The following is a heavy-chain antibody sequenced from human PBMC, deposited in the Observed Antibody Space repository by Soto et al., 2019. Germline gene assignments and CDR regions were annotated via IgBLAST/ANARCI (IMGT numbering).Heavy chain of an antibody. Sequence: QVQLEQSGAEVKQPGSSVRVSCKASGGTFSNSAISWVRQAPGQGLEWMGGIMPVFRAPDYAQNFQGRVTITADESTSTAYMELHGLRSDATAVYFCARDKVRLQLGGNYYYVLAVWGQGTTVTVSS. CDR2: IMPVFRAP. CDR3: ARDKVRLQLGGNYYYVLAV. V-gene: IGHV1-69*12. D-gene: IGHD5-12*01. J-gene: IGHJ6*02. CDR1: GGTFSNSA.